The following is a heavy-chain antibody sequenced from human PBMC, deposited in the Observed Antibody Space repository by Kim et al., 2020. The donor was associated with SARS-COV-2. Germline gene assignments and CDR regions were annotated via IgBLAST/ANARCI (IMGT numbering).Heavy chain of an antibody. J-gene: IGHJ6*02. CDR3: ARGGRIAAAAPPNYYGMDV. D-gene: IGHD6-13*01. Sequence: ASVKVSCKASGYTFTSYYMHWVRQAPGQGLEWMGIINPSGGSTSYAQKFQGRVTMTRDTSTSTVYMELSSLRSEDTAVYYCARGGRIAAAAPPNYYGMDVWGQGTTVTVSS. CDR1: GYTFTSYY. V-gene: IGHV1-46*01. CDR2: INPSGGST.